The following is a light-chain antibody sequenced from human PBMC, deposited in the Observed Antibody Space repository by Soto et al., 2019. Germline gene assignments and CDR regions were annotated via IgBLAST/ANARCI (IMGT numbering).Light chain of an antibody. Sequence: QSALTQPPSASGSPGQSVTISCTGTSSDVGAYNYVSWYQQHPGKAPKSMIYEVSKRPSGVPDRFSGSKSGNTASLTGSGLQAEDEADYYCSSYGGSNNLLFGGGTKLTVL. J-gene: IGLJ3*02. CDR3: SSYGGSNNLL. CDR1: SSDVGAYNY. V-gene: IGLV2-8*01. CDR2: EVS.